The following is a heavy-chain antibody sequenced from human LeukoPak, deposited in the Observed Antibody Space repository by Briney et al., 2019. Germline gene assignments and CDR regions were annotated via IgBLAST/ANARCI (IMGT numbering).Heavy chain of an antibody. V-gene: IGHV3-48*04. CDR3: ARAIYDFWSGYSTHDY. J-gene: IGHJ4*02. CDR1: GFTFRTYS. D-gene: IGHD3-3*01. CDR2: ISSSSDII. Sequence: GGSLRLSCVASGFTFRTYSMNWVRQAPGEGLEWVSYISSSSDIIYYADSVKGRFTISRDNAKNSLYLQMNSLRAEDTAVYYCARAIYDFWSGYSTHDYWGQGTLVTVSS.